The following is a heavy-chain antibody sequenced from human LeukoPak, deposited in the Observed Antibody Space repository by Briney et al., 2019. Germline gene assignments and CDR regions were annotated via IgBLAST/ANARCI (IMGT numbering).Heavy chain of an antibody. CDR1: GGSFSGYY. D-gene: IGHD3-3*01. J-gene: IGHJ4*02. V-gene: IGHV4-34*01. CDR3: ARVVGTLFGVVKFDY. CDR2: INHSGST. Sequence: PSETLSLTCAVYGGSFSGYYWSWIRQPPGKGLEWIGEINHSGSTNYNPSLKSRVTISVDTSKNQFSLKLSSVTAADTAVYYCARVVGTLFGVVKFDYWGQGTLVTVSS.